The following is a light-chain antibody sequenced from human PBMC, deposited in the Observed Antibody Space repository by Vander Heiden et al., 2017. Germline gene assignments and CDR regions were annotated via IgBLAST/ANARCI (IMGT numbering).Light chain of an antibody. Sequence: QPVLTLPPPISGAPRQRVTIPCPSRTPTLGAGYDVHWYQQLPGTAPNLLIYDNSNRPSGVPDRCSGSKSGTSASLAITGLQAEDEADYYCQSYDSSLSGWVFGGGTKLTVL. V-gene: IGLV1-40*01. CDR2: DNS. CDR3: QSYDSSLSGWV. CDR1: TPTLGAGYD. J-gene: IGLJ3*02.